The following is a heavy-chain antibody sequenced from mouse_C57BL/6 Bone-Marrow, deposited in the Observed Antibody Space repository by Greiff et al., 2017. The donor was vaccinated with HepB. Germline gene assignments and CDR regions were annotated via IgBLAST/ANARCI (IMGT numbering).Heavy chain of an antibody. D-gene: IGHD2-3*01. J-gene: IGHJ1*03. CDR3: ARVGLLRWYFDV. CDR1: GYSFTGYY. V-gene: IGHV1-42*01. CDR2: INPCTGGT. Sequence: VQLQQSGPELVKPGASVKISCKASGYSFTGYYMNWVKQSPEKSLEWIGEINPCTGGTTYNQKFKAKATLTVDKSSSTAYMQLRSLTSEDSAVYYCARVGLLRWYFDVWGTGTTVTVSS.